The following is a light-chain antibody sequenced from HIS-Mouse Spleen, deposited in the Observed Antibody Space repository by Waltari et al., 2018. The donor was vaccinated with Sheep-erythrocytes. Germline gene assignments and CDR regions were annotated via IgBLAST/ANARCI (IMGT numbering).Light chain of an antibody. CDR3: CSYAGSSTPWV. Sequence: QSALTQPASVSGSPGQSITISCTGTSSAVGSYNLVSWYQQHPGKAPQLMIYEGSKRPSGVSNRFSGSKSGNTASLTISGLQAEDEADYYCCSYAGSSTPWVFGGGTKLTVL. V-gene: IGLV2-23*01. CDR1: SSAVGSYNL. CDR2: EGS. J-gene: IGLJ3*02.